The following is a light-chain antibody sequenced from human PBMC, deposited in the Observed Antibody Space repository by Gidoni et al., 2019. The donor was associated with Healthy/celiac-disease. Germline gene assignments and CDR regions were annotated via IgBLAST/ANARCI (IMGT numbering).Light chain of an antibody. J-gene: IGKJ1*01. CDR1: QSVLYSSNNKNY. Sequence: DIVMTQSPDSLAVSLGERATINCKSSQSVLYSSNNKNYLAWYQQKPGQPPKLLIYWASSRESGVPDRFSGSGSGTDFTLTISRLQADDVAVSFCQQYYTTPRTFGQGTKVEIK. V-gene: IGKV4-1*01. CDR3: QQYYTTPRT. CDR2: WAS.